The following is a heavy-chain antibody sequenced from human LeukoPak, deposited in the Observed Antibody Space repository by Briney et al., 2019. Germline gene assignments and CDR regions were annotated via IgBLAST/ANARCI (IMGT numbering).Heavy chain of an antibody. J-gene: IGHJ4*02. CDR1: GYTFTSYD. D-gene: IGHD6-13*01. Sequence: ASVQVSCKASGYTFTSYDINWVRQATGQGLEWMGWMNPNSGNTGYAQKFQGRVTMTRNTSISTAYMELSSLRSEDTAVYYCARLGYSVGYSSTWGQGTLVTVSS. CDR3: ARLGYSVGYSST. V-gene: IGHV1-8*01. CDR2: MNPNSGNT.